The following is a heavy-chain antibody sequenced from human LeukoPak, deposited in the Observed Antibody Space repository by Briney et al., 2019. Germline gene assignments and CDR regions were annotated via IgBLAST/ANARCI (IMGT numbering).Heavy chain of an antibody. CDR2: IYSGDST. Sequence: GGSLRLSCAASGFTVSSNYMSWVRQAPGKGLEWVSVIYSGDSTYYADSVKGRFTISRDNSKNTLYLQMNSLRAEDTAVYYCASLNWNDVWNYYYGMDVWGQGTTVTVSS. V-gene: IGHV3-53*01. D-gene: IGHD1-20*01. J-gene: IGHJ6*02. CDR3: ASLNWNDVWNYYYGMDV. CDR1: GFTVSSNY.